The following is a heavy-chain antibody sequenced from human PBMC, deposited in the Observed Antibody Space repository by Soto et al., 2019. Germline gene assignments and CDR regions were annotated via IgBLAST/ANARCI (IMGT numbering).Heavy chain of an antibody. CDR2: INHSGST. V-gene: IGHV4-34*01. D-gene: IGHD3-22*01. CDR1: GGSFRGYY. CDR3: ASDYYYAISGYKNDY. J-gene: IGHJ4*02. Sequence: QVQLQQWGAGLLKPSETLSLTCAVYGGSFRGYYWSWIRQPPGNGLEWIGEINHSGSTNYKPSLKSRVTLSVDTSKNQLHLKLRSVTGADIAMDYCASDYYYAISGYKNDYWGQGTLVNVSA.